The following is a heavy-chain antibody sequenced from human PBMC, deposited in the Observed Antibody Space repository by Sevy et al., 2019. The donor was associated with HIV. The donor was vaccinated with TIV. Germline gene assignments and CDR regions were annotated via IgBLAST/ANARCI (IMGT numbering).Heavy chain of an antibody. CDR1: GFTFINYA. Sequence: GESLKISCAASGFTFINYAMSWVRQAPGKGLEGKGLERVSTISGGGAGTNYADPVRGRFTISRDSSKNTLYLQVNSLRFEDTAVYYCAKHYLHDIAAGWYFDLWGRGTLVTVSS. V-gene: IGHV3-23*01. CDR3: AKHYLHDIAAGWYFDL. D-gene: IGHD6-6*01. CDR2: ISGGGAGT. J-gene: IGHJ2*01.